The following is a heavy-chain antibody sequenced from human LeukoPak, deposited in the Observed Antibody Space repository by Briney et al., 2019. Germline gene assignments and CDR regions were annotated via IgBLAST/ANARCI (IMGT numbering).Heavy chain of an antibody. CDR3: ARGSSGYAFWYFDL. Sequence: SETLSLTCAVYGGSFSGYYWSWIRQPPGKGLEWIGYIYYSGSTYYNPSLKSRVTISVDTSKNQFSLKLSSVTAADTAVYYCARGSSGYAFWYFDLWGRGTLVTVSS. V-gene: IGHV4-30-4*08. CDR1: GGSFSGYY. J-gene: IGHJ2*01. D-gene: IGHD3-22*01. CDR2: IYYSGST.